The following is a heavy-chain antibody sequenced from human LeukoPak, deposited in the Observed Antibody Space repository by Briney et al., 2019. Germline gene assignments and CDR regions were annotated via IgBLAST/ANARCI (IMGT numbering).Heavy chain of an antibody. CDR3: VRDSIEGATTFDL. D-gene: IGHD3-16*01. CDR1: GFTFDDYG. V-gene: IGHV3-20*04. J-gene: IGHJ4*02. CDR2: ISWNGGST. Sequence: GGSLRLSCAASGFTFDDYGMSWVRQAPGKGLEWVSGISWNGGSTGYADSVKGRFTISRDNAKNTLDLQMNSLRAEDTAVYYCVRDSIEGATTFDLWGQGTLVTVSS.